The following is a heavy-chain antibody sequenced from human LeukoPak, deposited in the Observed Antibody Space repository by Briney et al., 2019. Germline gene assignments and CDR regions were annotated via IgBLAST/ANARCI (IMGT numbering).Heavy chain of an antibody. J-gene: IGHJ3*02. CDR2: IYYSGST. D-gene: IGHD1-14*01. V-gene: IGHV4-30-4*01. Sequence: SQTLSLTCTVPGGSISSGDYYWSLIRHPPGKGLEWIGYIYYSGSTYYNPSLKSRVTISVDTSKNQFSLKLSSVTAADTAVYYCASGTGPDAFDIWGQGTMVTVSS. CDR3: ASGTGPDAFDI. CDR1: GGSISSGDYY.